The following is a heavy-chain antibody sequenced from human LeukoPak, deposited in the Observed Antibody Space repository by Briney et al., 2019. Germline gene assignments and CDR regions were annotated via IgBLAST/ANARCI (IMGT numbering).Heavy chain of an antibody. CDR1: GYTFTGYY. CDR2: INPNSGDT. D-gene: IGHD3-10*01. Sequence: VAAVNVSCKASGYTFTGYYMHWVRQAPGQGLEWMGWINPNSGDTNYAQKFQGRVTMTRDTSISTAYIDLSRLTSGDTAVYYCARDRSQGRDFDYWGQGTLVTVSS. J-gene: IGHJ4*02. V-gene: IGHV1-2*02. CDR3: ARDRSQGRDFDY.